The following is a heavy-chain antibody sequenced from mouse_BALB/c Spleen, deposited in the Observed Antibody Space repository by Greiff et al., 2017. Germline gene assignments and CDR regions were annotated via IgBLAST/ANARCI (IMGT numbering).Heavy chain of an antibody. V-gene: IGHV5-17*02. CDR2: ISSGSSTI. J-gene: IGHJ4*01. Sequence: EVMLVESGGGLVQPGGSRKLSCAASGFTFSSFGMHWVRQAPEKGLEWVAYISSGSSTIYYADTVKGRFTISRDNPKNTLFLQMTSLRSEDTAMYYCARSTGGDAMDYWGQGTSVTVSS. CDR3: ARSTGGDAMDY. CDR1: GFTFSSFG.